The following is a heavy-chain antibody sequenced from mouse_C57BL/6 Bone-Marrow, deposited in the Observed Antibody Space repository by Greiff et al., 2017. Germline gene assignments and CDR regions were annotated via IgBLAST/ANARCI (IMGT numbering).Heavy chain of an antibody. CDR1: GYTFTDYE. CDR3: TNYDGYYDYAMDY. Sequence: QVQLQQSGAELVRPGASVTLSCKASGYTFTDYEMHWVKQTPVHGLEWIGAIDPETGGTASNQKFKGKAILTAAKSSSTAYMELRSLTSEDSAVYYCTNYDGYYDYAMDYWGQGTSVTVSS. V-gene: IGHV1-15*01. J-gene: IGHJ4*01. D-gene: IGHD2-3*01. CDR2: IDPETGGT.